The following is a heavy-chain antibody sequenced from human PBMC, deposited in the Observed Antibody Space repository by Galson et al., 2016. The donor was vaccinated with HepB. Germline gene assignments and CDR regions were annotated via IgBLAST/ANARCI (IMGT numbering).Heavy chain of an antibody. Sequence: SLRLSCAASGFTFSSHWLHWVRQAPGKGLVWVSRINTDGSSTSYADSVKGRFTISRDNAKNTLYLQMNSLRAEDTAVYYCARGGSRPIDYRGQGTLVTVSS. CDR1: GFTFSSHW. CDR3: ARGGSRPIDY. J-gene: IGHJ4*02. V-gene: IGHV3-74*01. D-gene: IGHD1-26*01. CDR2: INTDGSST.